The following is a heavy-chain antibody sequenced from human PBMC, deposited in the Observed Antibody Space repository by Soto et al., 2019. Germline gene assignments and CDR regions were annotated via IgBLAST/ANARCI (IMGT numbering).Heavy chain of an antibody. CDR1: GFTFSDHF. J-gene: IGHJ4*02. CDR3: TSPNRISRVWYYY. CDR2: ARHKAGRYMT. V-gene: IGHV3-72*01. Sequence: EVQLVESGGGLVQPGGSLRLSCAASGFTFSDHFMEWVRQAPGKGLEWVGRARHKAGRYMTEYAASVKGRFTISRDESKNSLFIQMNSLETEDTALYYCTSPNRISRVWYYYWGQGTLVTVSS. D-gene: IGHD6-19*01.